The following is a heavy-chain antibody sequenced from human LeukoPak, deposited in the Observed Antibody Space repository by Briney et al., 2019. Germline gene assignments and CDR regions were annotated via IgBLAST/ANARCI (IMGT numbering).Heavy chain of an antibody. D-gene: IGHD2/OR15-2a*01. Sequence: KSGGSLRLSCAASGFTFSNYAMSWVRQAPGKGLEWVSSISSSSSYIYYADSVKGRFTISRDNAKNSLYLQMNSLRAEDTAVYYCASPGNLGFWGQGTLVTVSS. J-gene: IGHJ4*02. CDR3: ASPGNLGF. CDR1: GFTFSNYA. V-gene: IGHV3-21*01. CDR2: ISSSSSYI.